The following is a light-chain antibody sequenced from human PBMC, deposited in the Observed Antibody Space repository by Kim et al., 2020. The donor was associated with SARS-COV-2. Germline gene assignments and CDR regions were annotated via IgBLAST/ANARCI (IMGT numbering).Light chain of an antibody. CDR3: QQYNNWPRT. CDR1: QSVSSN. Sequence: EKVMTQSPATLSVSPGERATLSCRASQSVSSNLAWYQQKPGQAPRLLIYGASTRATGIPARFSGSGSGTEFTLTISSLQSEDFAVYYCQQYNNWPRTFGQVTKVDIK. CDR2: GAS. J-gene: IGKJ1*01. V-gene: IGKV3-15*01.